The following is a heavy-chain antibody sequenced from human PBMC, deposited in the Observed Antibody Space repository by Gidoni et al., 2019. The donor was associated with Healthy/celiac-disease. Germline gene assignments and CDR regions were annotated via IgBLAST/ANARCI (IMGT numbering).Heavy chain of an antibody. CDR1: GGSISSSSYY. V-gene: IGHV4-39*01. CDR2: IYYSGST. D-gene: IGHD3-9*01. Sequence: QLQLQESGPGLVKPSETLSLTCTVSGGSISSSSYYWGWIRQPPGKGLEWIGSIYYSGSTYYNPSLKSRVTISVDTSKNQFSLKLSSVTAADTAVYYCARERYFGGGEDYWGQGTLVTVSS. CDR3: ARERYFGGGEDY. J-gene: IGHJ4*02.